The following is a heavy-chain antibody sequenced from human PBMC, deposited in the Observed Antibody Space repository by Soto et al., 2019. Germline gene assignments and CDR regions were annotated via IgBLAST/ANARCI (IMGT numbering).Heavy chain of an antibody. Sequence: QVQLVQSGAEVKKPGSSVKVSCKASGGTFSSYAISWVRQAPGQGLEWMGGIIPIFGTANYAQKFQGRVTIPADESTSTAYMELSSLRSEDTAVYYCARDGRYDFWSGYPYYGMDVWGQGTTVTVSS. D-gene: IGHD3-3*01. J-gene: IGHJ6*02. CDR3: ARDGRYDFWSGYPYYGMDV. CDR1: GGTFSSYA. CDR2: IIPIFGTA. V-gene: IGHV1-69*01.